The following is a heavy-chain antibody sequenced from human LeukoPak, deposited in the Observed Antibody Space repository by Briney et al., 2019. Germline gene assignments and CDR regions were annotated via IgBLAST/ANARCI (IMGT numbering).Heavy chain of an antibody. V-gene: IGHV1-46*01. J-gene: IGHJ4*02. Sequence: ASVKVSCKASGYTFTSYYMHWVRQAPGQGLEWMGIINPSGGSTSYAQKFQGRVTMTRDTSTSTVYMELSSLRSEDTAVYYCAREGSADFWSGYYTESPSAADYWAREPWSPSPQ. CDR1: GYTFTSYY. D-gene: IGHD3-3*01. CDR3: AREGSADFWSGYYTESPSAADY. CDR2: INPSGGST.